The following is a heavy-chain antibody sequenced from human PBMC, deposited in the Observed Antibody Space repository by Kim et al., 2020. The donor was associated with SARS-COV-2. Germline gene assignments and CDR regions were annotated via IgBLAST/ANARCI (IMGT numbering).Heavy chain of an antibody. V-gene: IGHV5-51*01. D-gene: IGHD5-18*01. J-gene: IGHJ4*02. CDR2: IYPGDSDT. CDR1: GYSFTSYW. CDR3: ARLSVRIQLWFPYYFDY. Sequence: GESLKISCKGSGYSFTSYWIGWVRQMPGKGLEWMGIIYPGDSDTRYSPSFQGQVTISADKSISTAYLQWSSLKASDTAMYYCARLSVRIQLWFPYYFDYWGQGTLVTVSS.